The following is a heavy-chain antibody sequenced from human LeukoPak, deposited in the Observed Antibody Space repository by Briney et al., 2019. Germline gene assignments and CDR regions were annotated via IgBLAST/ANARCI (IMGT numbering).Heavy chain of an antibody. Sequence: GGSLRLSCAASGFTFSSYTMNWVRQAPGKGLEWVSSISSSSSYIYYAESVRGRFTISRDNAKNTLYLQVNSLRAEDTAVYYCIRGGYPYAFDFWGQGTMVTVSS. CDR1: GFTFSSYT. D-gene: IGHD5-12*01. CDR2: ISSSSSYI. J-gene: IGHJ3*01. V-gene: IGHV3-21*01. CDR3: IRGGYPYAFDF.